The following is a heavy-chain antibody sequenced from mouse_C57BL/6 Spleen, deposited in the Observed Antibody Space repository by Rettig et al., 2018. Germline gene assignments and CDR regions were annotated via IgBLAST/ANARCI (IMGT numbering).Heavy chain of an antibody. CDR2: ILPSIGRT. CDR3: ARSMYYGSSPYYYAMDY. Sequence: FEWIGGILPSIGRTIYGEKFEDKATLDADTLSNTAYLELNSLTSEDSAIYYCARSMYYGSSPYYYAMDYWGQGTSVTVSS. V-gene: IGHV15-2*01. J-gene: IGHJ4*01. D-gene: IGHD1-1*01.